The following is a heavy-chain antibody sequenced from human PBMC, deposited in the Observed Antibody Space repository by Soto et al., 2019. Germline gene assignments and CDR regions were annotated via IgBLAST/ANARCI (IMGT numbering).Heavy chain of an antibody. CDR2: IYPGDPDSDN. CDR3: ARHVDGYGPSLDY. CDR1: GYTFSDYW. V-gene: IGHV5-51*01. D-gene: IGHD3-10*01. Sequence: GESLKISCKASGYTFSDYWIGWVRQMPGKGLEWMGRIYPGDPDSDNRDSSSFHGHVTISTDKSTATAYLQWSSLKTSDTAIYYCARHVDGYGPSLDYWGQGTLVTVSS. J-gene: IGHJ4*02.